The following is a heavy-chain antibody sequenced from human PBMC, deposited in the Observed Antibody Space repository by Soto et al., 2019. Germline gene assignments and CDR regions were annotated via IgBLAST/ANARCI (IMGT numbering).Heavy chain of an antibody. CDR1: GFTFSSYA. Sequence: EGSLRLSCSASGFTFSSYAMHWVRQAPGKGLEYVSAISSNGGSTYYADSVKGRFTISRDNSKNTLYLKMSSLRAEDTAVYYCVKDRGYYYYDSSGYYHHWGQGTLVTVSS. J-gene: IGHJ4*02. CDR2: ISSNGGST. D-gene: IGHD3-22*01. V-gene: IGHV3-64D*08. CDR3: VKDRGYYYYDSSGYYHH.